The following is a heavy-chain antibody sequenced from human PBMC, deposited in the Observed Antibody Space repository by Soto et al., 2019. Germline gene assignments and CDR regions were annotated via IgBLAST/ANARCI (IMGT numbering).Heavy chain of an antibody. CDR1: GFTFTSYA. V-gene: IGHV3-23*01. CDR3: AKSIGLLSSYYYGMDV. D-gene: IGHD2-21*01. Sequence: HPGGSLRLSCAASGFTFTSYAMSWVRQAPGKGLEWVSAISASGGSTYYADSVKGRFVISRDNSKNTLYLQMNSLRAEDTAVYYCAKSIGLLSSYYYGMDVWGQGTTVTVSS. J-gene: IGHJ6*02. CDR2: ISASGGST.